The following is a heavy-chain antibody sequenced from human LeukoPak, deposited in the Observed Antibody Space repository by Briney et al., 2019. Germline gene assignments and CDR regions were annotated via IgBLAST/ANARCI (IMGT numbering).Heavy chain of an antibody. J-gene: IGHJ6*04. Sequence: GGPLRLSCAASGFTFSSYEINGVRKAPGKGLEWVSYISSSGSTIYYADSVKGRFTISRDDAKNSLYLQMNSLRAEDTAVYYCAELGITMIGGVWGKGTTVTISS. D-gene: IGHD3-10*02. CDR2: ISSSGSTI. V-gene: IGHV3-48*03. CDR1: GFTFSSYE. CDR3: AELGITMIGGV.